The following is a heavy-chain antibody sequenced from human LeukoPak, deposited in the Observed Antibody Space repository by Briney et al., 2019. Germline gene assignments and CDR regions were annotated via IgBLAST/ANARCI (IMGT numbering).Heavy chain of an antibody. J-gene: IGHJ3*02. D-gene: IGHD1-26*01. CDR3: ARGNVGATGSDAFDI. CDR2: ISSSGSTI. CDR1: GFTFSSYW. Sequence: GGSLRLSCAASGFTFSSYWMHWVRQAPGKGLEWVSYISSSGSTIYYADSVKGRFTISRDNAKNSLYLQMNSLRAEDTAVYYCARGNVGATGSDAFDIWGQGTMVTVSS. V-gene: IGHV3-48*04.